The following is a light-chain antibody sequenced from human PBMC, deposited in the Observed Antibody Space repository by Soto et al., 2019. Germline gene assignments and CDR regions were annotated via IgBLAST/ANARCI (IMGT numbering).Light chain of an antibody. CDR2: DAS. CDR3: QRYDISPCP. V-gene: IGKV3-20*01. CDR1: QSVSSTY. Sequence: EIVLTQSPGTLSLSPGERATLSCRASQSVSSTYLAWYQQKPGKAPRLLIYDASSRDTGIPDRFSGSGSGTDFTLTISRLEPEDFAVYYCQRYDISPCPFSQGTKLEIK. J-gene: IGKJ2*02.